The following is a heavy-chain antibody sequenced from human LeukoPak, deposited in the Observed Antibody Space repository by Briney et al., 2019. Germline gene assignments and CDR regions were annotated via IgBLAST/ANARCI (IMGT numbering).Heavy chain of an antibody. CDR3: ARVNSGTVLITDYHYYYMDV. Sequence: SETLSPTCAVYGGSFSGYYWSWIRQPPEKGLESIGNIDHRGSTKSNPSLKSRVTISLDTSKNQFSLKLSSVTAADTAVYYCARVNSGTVLITDYHYYYMDVWGRGTTVTV. CDR1: GGSFSGYY. V-gene: IGHV4-34*01. D-gene: IGHD3-22*01. J-gene: IGHJ6*03. CDR2: IDHRGST.